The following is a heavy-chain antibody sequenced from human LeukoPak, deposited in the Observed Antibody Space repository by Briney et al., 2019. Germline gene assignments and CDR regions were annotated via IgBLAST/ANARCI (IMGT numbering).Heavy chain of an antibody. V-gene: IGHV4-38-2*02. CDR2: FYHGLTT. J-gene: IGHJ5*02. CDR3: ARDDYSKDWFDP. Sequence: VGQAAGKELEWIVTFYHGLTTFYNPSLKSRVSISVDTSKNQFSLMLTSVTAADTAVYYCARDDYSKDWFDPWGQGTPVIVSS. D-gene: IGHD4-11*01.